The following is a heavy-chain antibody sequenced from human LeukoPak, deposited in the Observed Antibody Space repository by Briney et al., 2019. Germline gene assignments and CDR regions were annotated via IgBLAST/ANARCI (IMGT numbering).Heavy chain of an antibody. D-gene: IGHD6-19*01. J-gene: IGHJ4*02. V-gene: IGHV3-33*08. Sequence: AGGSLRLSCAASGFTFSNNAMTWVRQAPGKGLEWVAVIWYDGSNKYYADSVKGRFTISRDNSKNTLYLQMNSLRAEDTAVYYCARDIGIAVAGSDYWGQGTLVTVSS. CDR2: IWYDGSNK. CDR3: ARDIGIAVAGSDY. CDR1: GFTFSNNA.